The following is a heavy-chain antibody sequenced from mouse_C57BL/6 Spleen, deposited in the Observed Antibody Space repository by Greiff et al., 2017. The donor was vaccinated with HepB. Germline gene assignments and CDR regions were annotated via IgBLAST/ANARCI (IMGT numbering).Heavy chain of an antibody. CDR1: GYTFTSYG. Sequence: QVQLQQSGAELARPGASVKLSCKASGYTFTSYGISWVKQRTGQGLEWIGEIYPRNGNTYYNEKFKGKATLTADNSSSTAYMKLRSLTSEDSAVYFCARGEGMVTTNYCDYWGQGITLTVSS. CDR2: IYPRNGNT. D-gene: IGHD2-2*01. J-gene: IGHJ2*01. V-gene: IGHV1-81*01. CDR3: ARGEGMVTTNYCDY.